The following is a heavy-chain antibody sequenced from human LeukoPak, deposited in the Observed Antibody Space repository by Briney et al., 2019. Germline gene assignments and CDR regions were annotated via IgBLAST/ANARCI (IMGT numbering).Heavy chain of an antibody. CDR1: GFTFSSYA. V-gene: IGHV3-30-3*01. CDR3: AGNREGDY. CDR2: ISYDGSNK. Sequence: GGSLRLSCAASGFTFSSYAMHWVRQAPGKGLEWVAVISYDGSNKYYADSVKGRFTISRDNSKNTLYLQMNSLRAEDTAVYYCAGNREGDYWGQGTLVTVSS. J-gene: IGHJ4*02. D-gene: IGHD1-14*01.